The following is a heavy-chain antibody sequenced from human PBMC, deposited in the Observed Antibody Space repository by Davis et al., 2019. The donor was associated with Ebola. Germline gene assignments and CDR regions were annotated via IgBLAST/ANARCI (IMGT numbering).Heavy chain of an antibody. J-gene: IGHJ4*02. CDR2: IYSNDET. D-gene: IGHD3-3*01. Sequence: SGPTLVKPTQTLTLTCTVSGVSLTTPRMGVSWIRQPPGKALEWLAHIYSNDETLYSTSLKTRLTISKDTSKSQVVLTMTNMGPVDTATYYCARMSVFGVDNFDYWGQGTLVTVSS. CDR1: GVSLTTPRMG. V-gene: IGHV2-26*01. CDR3: ARMSVFGVDNFDY.